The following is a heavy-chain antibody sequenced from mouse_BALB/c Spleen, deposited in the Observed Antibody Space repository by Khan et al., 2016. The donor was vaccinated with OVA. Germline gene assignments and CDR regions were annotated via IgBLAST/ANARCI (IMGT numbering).Heavy chain of an antibody. CDR3: ARTARIKY. D-gene: IGHD1-2*01. Sequence: EVKLLESGPGLVKPSQSPSLTCTVTGYSITSGYGWNWIRQFPGNKLEWMGYISYSGSTNYNPSLKSRISITRDTSKNQFFLQLNSVTTEDTATYYCARTARIKYWGQGTTLTVSS. J-gene: IGHJ2*01. V-gene: IGHV3-2*02. CDR1: GYSITSGYG. CDR2: ISYSGST.